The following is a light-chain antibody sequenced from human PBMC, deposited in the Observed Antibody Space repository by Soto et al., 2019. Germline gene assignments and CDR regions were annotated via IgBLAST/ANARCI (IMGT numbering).Light chain of an antibody. CDR3: QQSYITLFT. Sequence: DIQMTQSPSSLSASVGDRVTITCRASQTIDNYLNWYQQKPGKAPKLLIYAASTLQSGVPSRFSCSGSGTEFTLTISSRQREDFATYYCQQSYITLFTFGPGTKVDIK. CDR2: AAS. V-gene: IGKV1-39*01. CDR1: QTIDNY. J-gene: IGKJ3*01.